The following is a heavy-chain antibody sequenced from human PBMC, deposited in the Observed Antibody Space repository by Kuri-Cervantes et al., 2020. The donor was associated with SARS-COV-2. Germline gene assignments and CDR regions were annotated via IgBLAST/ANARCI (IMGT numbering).Heavy chain of an antibody. V-gene: IGHV3-74*01. D-gene: IGHD3-16*01. CDR1: GFTFSGHW. CDR3: AKDLGAGDYFYFYAMDV. Sequence: GESLKISCAASGFTFSGHWIHWVRQAPGKGLVWVSRINPDGSYTNNADSVKGRFTISRDNAMHSLYLQMNSLRAEDTALYFCAKDLGAGDYFYFYAMDVWGQGTTVTVSS. CDR2: INPDGSYT. J-gene: IGHJ6*02.